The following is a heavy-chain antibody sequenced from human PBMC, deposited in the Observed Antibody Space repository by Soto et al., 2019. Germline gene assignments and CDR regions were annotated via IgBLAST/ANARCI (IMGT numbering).Heavy chain of an antibody. Sequence: WGSLRLSCAASGFTFIGSAIHFFRQASGKGLEWVGRIRSKANSYATAYAASVKGRFTISRDDSKNTAYLQMNSLKTEDTAVYYCTLAVAGPNDYWGQGTLVTVSS. CDR1: GFTFIGSA. CDR3: TLAVAGPNDY. CDR2: IRSKANSYAT. V-gene: IGHV3-73*01. D-gene: IGHD6-19*01. J-gene: IGHJ4*02.